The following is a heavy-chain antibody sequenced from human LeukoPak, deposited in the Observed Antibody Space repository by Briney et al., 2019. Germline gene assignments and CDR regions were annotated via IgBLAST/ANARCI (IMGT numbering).Heavy chain of an antibody. CDR3: ARQWLDNWFDP. J-gene: IGHJ5*02. D-gene: IGHD6-19*01. Sequence: WASVKVSCKASGYTFTGYYTHWVRQAPGQGLEWMGWINPNSGGTNYAQKFQGRVTMTRDTSISTAYMELSRLRSDDTAVYYCARQWLDNWFDPWGQGTLVTVSS. CDR1: GYTFTGYY. CDR2: INPNSGGT. V-gene: IGHV1-2*02.